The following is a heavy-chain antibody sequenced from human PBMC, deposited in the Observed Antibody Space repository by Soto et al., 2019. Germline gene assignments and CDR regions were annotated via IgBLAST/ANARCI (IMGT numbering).Heavy chain of an antibody. J-gene: IGHJ4*02. D-gene: IGHD3-10*01. CDR1: GFPLGWIG. V-gene: IGHV3-30*03. CDR3: ARHGSGSDNRDPLDY. Sequence: QVQLVESGGDVVQPGGSLRLSCAASGFPLGWIGMNWARKAQGRGLGGVAVISNAGTKEYYADSVKGRFTISRNNSKSTVFLQMNSLTVEDTAVYYCARHGSGSDNRDPLDYWGQGTLVTVSS. CDR2: ISNAGTKE.